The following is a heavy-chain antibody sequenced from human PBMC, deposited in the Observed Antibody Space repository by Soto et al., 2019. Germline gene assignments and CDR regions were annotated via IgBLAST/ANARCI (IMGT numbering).Heavy chain of an antibody. Sequence: ASVKVSCKASGYTFTSYYMHWVRQAPGQGLEWMGIINPSGGSTSYAQKFQGRVTMTRDTSTSTVYMELSSLRSEDTAVYYCARSDVDTAMVGAFDIWGQGTMVTVS. D-gene: IGHD5-18*01. CDR1: GYTFTSYY. V-gene: IGHV1-46*01. CDR3: ARSDVDTAMVGAFDI. CDR2: INPSGGST. J-gene: IGHJ3*02.